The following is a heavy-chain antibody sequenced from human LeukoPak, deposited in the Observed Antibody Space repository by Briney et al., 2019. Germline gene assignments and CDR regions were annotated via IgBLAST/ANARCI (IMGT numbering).Heavy chain of an antibody. CDR2: INSDGSWT. J-gene: IGHJ6*02. CDR1: GNYW. V-gene: IGHV3-74*01. CDR3: ARVRVAGTSNHYYYYGMDV. D-gene: IGHD6-19*01. Sequence: GGSLRLSCAASGNYWIHWVRQAPGKGLVWVSHINSDGSWTSYADSVKGRFTISKDNAKNTVYLQMNSLRAEDTAVYYCARVRVAGTSNHYYYYGMDVWGQGTTVTVSS.